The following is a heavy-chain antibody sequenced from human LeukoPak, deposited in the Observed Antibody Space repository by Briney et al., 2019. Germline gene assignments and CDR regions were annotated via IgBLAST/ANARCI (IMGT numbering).Heavy chain of an antibody. CDR3: APQSSSSDYYYMDV. J-gene: IGHJ6*03. V-gene: IGHV4-34*01. CDR2: INHSGNT. D-gene: IGHD6-6*01. Sequence: SETLSLTCAVYGGSFSSYYWSWIRQSPGKGLEWIGEINHSGNTNYNPSLKSRVTISVDTSKNQFSLKLSSVTAADTGVYYCAPQSSSSDYYYMDVWGQGTTVTVSS. CDR1: GGSFSSYY.